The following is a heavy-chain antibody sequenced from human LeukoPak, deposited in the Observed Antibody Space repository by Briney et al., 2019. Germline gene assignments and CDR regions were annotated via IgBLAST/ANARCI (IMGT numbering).Heavy chain of an antibody. V-gene: IGHV1-69*05. D-gene: IGHD2-15*01. CDR2: IIPIFGTA. CDR1: GGTFSSYA. J-gene: IGHJ4*02. Sequence: SVKVSCKASGGTFSSYATSWVRQAPGQGLEWMGRIIPIFGTANYAQKFQGRVTITTDESTSTAYMELSSLRSEDTAVYYCARDGPLGYCSGGSCYSGYWGQGTLVTVSS. CDR3: ARDGPLGYCSGGSCYSGY.